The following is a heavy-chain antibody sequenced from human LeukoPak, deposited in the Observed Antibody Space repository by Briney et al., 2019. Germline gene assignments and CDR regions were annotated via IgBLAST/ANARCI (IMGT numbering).Heavy chain of an antibody. V-gene: IGHV4-59*01. J-gene: IGHJ6*02. CDR2: IYYSGST. D-gene: IGHD2-21*01. CDR3: ARDSLEPYWGGDCYYYGMDV. Sequence: SETLSLTCTVSGGSISSYYWSWIRQPPGKGLEWIGYIYYSGSTNYNPSLKSRVTISVDTSKNQFSLKLSSVTAADTAVYYCARDSLEPYWGGDCYYYGMDVWGQGTTVTVSS. CDR1: GGSISSYY.